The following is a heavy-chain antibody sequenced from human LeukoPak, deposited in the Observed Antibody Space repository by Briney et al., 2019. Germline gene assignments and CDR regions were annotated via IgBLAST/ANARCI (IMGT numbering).Heavy chain of an antibody. CDR1: GYSFTSHY. Sequence: ASVKVSCKASGYSFTSHYMHWVRQAPGQGLEWMGLINPSGSSTLYAQKFQGRVTMTRDMSTTTDYMELNSLRSEDTAVYYCATSSPWDSSGYRDAFDIWGQGTMVTVSS. J-gene: IGHJ3*02. D-gene: IGHD3-22*01. CDR2: INPSGSST. CDR3: ATSSPWDSSGYRDAFDI. V-gene: IGHV1-46*01.